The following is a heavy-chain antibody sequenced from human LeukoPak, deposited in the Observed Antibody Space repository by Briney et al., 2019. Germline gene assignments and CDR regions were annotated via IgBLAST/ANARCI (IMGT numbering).Heavy chain of an antibody. D-gene: IGHD5-18*01. Sequence: PSETLSLTCTVSGGSISSYYRSWIRQPPGKGLKWIAYIYYSGTTSYNPSLKSRATISVDKSKNQFSLQLSSVTAADTAVYYCARHIGPYSADTFDIWGLGTVVTVSS. CDR2: IYYSGTT. CDR1: GGSISSYY. J-gene: IGHJ3*02. V-gene: IGHV4-59*08. CDR3: ARHIGPYSADTFDI.